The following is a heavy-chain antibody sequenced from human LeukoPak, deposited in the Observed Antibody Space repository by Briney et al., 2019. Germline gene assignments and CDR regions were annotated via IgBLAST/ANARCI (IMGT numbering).Heavy chain of an antibody. Sequence: ASVKVSCKASGYTFTSYGISWVRQAPGQGLEWMGWISAYNGNTNYAQKLQGRVTMTTDASTSTAYMELRSLRSDDTAVYYCATAHCSSTSCYKFVSDYYYMDVWGKGTTVTVSS. CDR3: ATAHCSSTSCYKFVSDYYYMDV. V-gene: IGHV1-18*01. D-gene: IGHD2-2*02. CDR2: ISAYNGNT. J-gene: IGHJ6*03. CDR1: GYTFTSYG.